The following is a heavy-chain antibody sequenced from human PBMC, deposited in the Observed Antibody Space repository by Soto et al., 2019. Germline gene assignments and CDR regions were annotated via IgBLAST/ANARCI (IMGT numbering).Heavy chain of an antibody. CDR1: GGSVSSGSYY. Sequence: QVQLQESGPGLVKPSETLSLTCTVSGGSVSSGSYYWSWIRQPPGKVLEWIGYIYYSGSTNYNPYLESRVTISVDTSKNQFSLKLSSVTAAGTAVYYCARDGESIAAAGPSSWFDPWGQGTLVTVSS. CDR2: IYYSGST. J-gene: IGHJ5*02. CDR3: ARDGESIAAAGPSSWFDP. D-gene: IGHD6-13*01. V-gene: IGHV4-61*01.